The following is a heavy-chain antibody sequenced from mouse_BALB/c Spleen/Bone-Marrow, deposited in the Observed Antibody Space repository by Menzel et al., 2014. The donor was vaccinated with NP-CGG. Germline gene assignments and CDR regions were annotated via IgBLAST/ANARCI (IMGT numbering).Heavy chain of an antibody. CDR2: IDPAIFT. D-gene: IGHD2-14*01. Sequence: EVQLQQSGAELVKPGDSVKLSCTASGFNIKDTYLHWVKQRPEQGLDWIGRIDPAIFTKYDPTFQGKATITADTSSNTAYRRLGSLTSRTTPVNYGASYRYGRCFNGWGAGPSVTVSS. J-gene: IGHJ1*01. CDR1: GFNIKDTY. V-gene: IGHV14-3*02. CDR3: ASYRYGRCFNG.